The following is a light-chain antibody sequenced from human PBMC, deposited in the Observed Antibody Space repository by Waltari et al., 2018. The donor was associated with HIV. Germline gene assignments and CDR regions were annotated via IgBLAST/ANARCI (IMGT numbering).Light chain of an antibody. V-gene: IGKV1-39*01. Sequence: DIQMTQSPSSLSASVGDRVTITCRASQSISSYLNWYQHKPGKAPKLLIYAASSLRSEVPSRFSGSGSGTDFTLTISSLQPEDFATYYCQQSYNTPPLFGQGTRLEIK. CDR1: QSISSY. CDR2: AAS. J-gene: IGKJ5*01. CDR3: QQSYNTPPL.